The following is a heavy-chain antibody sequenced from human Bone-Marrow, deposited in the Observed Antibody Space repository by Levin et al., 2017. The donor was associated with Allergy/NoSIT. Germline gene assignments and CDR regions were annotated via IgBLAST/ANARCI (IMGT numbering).Heavy chain of an antibody. D-gene: IGHD6-19*01. CDR1: GFPFHTSA. Sequence: PGGSLRLSCTASGFPFHTSAMTWVRQAPGQGLGWVSSISGDADMTSYADSVKGRFTVSRDNSKSMLFWQMDKLRVENTAVFYCAKGSSGWFQETDSWGQGTLVTVSS. J-gene: IGHJ4*02. CDR2: ISGDADMT. CDR3: AKGSSGWFQETDS. V-gene: IGHV3-23*01.